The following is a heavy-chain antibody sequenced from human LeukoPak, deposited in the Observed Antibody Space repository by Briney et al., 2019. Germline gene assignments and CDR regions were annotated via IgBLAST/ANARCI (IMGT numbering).Heavy chain of an antibody. J-gene: IGHJ3*02. CDR3: AKEDYGSGFFDI. CDR2: FGGVGGTS. V-gene: IGHV3-23*01. D-gene: IGHD3-10*01. Sequence: GGSLRLSCAASGFTFSNYGMSWVRQAPGRGQEWVSVFGGVGGTSYYADSVKGRFTISRDNSKNTLFLQMNSLRAEDTAVYHCAKEDYGSGFFDIWGQGTMVTVSS. CDR1: GFTFSNYG.